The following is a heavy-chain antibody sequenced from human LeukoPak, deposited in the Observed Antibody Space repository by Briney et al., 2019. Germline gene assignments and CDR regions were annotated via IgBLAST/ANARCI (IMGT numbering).Heavy chain of an antibody. V-gene: IGHV3-23*01. CDR2: ISGSDDNT. J-gene: IGHJ4*02. CDR3: VRDGWDY. Sequence: GGSLRLSCAASGFTINGYSMTWVRQAPGKGLEWVSAISGSDDNTYYADSVRGRFTISRDSSSNMLYLQMNSLRGEDTAIYYCVRDGWDYWGQGTLVTVSS. CDR1: GFTINGYS.